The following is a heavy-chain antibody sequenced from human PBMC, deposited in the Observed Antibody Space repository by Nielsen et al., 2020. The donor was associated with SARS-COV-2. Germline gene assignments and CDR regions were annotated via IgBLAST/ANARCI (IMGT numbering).Heavy chain of an antibody. J-gene: IGHJ4*02. CDR3: ARGGAGRPIDY. D-gene: IGHD6-6*01. CDR2: IYSGGNT. CDR1: GFTVTSNY. V-gene: IGHV3-66*01. Sequence: GESLKISCAASGFTVTSNYMSWVRQAPGKGLEWVSVIYSGGNTYYADSVKGRFTISRDNPKNTVYLQMNSLRAEDTAVYYCARGGAGRPIDYWGQGTLVTVSS.